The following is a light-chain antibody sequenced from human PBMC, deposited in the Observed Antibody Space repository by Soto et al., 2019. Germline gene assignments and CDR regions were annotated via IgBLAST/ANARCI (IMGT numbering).Light chain of an antibody. CDR2: GAS. Sequence: EFVLTQSPRTLSLSPGERATLXWRASQSVGSNYLAWYQQKPGQAPRLLIYGASSRATGIADRFSGSGSGTEFTLTISSLQPDDFATYYCQQYNSYPWTFGQGTKVDIK. CDR1: QSVGSNY. CDR3: QQYNSYPWT. V-gene: IGKV3-20*01. J-gene: IGKJ1*01.